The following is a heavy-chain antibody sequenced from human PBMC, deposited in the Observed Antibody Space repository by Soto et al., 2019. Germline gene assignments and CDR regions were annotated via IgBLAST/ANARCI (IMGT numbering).Heavy chain of an antibody. Sequence: EVQLVESGGGLVQPGGSLRISCAVSGFSFSSYWMSWVRQTPGYRLERVATIKQDGSEKYYVEFVKRRFTISRDNAENALYLQMNSLRAEDTAVYYCARRAASGRRFDHWGQGTLVSVSS. J-gene: IGHJ4*02. CDR2: IKQDGSEK. CDR1: GFSFSSYW. V-gene: IGHV3-7*01. D-gene: IGHD6-13*01. CDR3: ARRAASGRRFDH.